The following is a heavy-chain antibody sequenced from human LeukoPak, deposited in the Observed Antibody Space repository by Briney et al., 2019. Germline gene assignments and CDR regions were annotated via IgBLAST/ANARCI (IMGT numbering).Heavy chain of an antibody. CDR3: AREGGAFDI. J-gene: IGHJ3*02. Sequence: GGSLRLSCAASGFTFRSYNMNWVRQAPGKGLEWVSYISGSGSTIYYADSVKGRFTISRDNSKNTLYLQMNSLRAEDTAVYYCAREGGAFDIWGQGTMVTVSS. CDR1: GFTFRSYN. V-gene: IGHV3-48*01. D-gene: IGHD1-26*01. CDR2: ISGSGSTI.